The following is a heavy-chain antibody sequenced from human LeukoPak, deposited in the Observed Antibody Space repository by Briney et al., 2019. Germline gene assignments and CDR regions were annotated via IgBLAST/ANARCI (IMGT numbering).Heavy chain of an antibody. CDR3: AKDRISMVRSSDIDN. CDR1: GLTFSSYA. Sequence: PGRSLRLSCAASGLTFSSYAMHWVRQAPGKGLEWVAVISYDGSNKYYADSVKGRFTISRDNSKNTLYLQMNSLRPEDTAVYYCAKDRISMVRSSDIDNWGQGTLVTVSS. V-gene: IGHV3-30-3*01. J-gene: IGHJ4*02. D-gene: IGHD3-10*01. CDR2: ISYDGSNK.